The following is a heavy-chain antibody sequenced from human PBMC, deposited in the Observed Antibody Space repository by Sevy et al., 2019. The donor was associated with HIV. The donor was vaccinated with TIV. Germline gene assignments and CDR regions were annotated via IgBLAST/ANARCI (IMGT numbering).Heavy chain of an antibody. CDR2: ISYDGSNK. J-gene: IGHJ6*02. CDR3: AKVRDYYGSGSYSEDYYYYGMDV. V-gene: IGHV3-30*18. Sequence: GGSLRLSCAASGFTFSSYGMHWVRQAPGKGLEWVAVISYDGSNKYYADSVKGRFTISRDNSKNTLYLQMNSLRAEDTAAYYCAKVRDYYGSGSYSEDYYYYGMDVWGQGTTVTVSS. D-gene: IGHD3-10*01. CDR1: GFTFSSYG.